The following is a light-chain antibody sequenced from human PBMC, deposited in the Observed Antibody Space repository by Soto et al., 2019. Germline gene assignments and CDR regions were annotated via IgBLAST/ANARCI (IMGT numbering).Light chain of an antibody. CDR3: LQHNDYTWT. CDR1: QGIRSD. CDR2: GAS. Sequence: DIQMTQSPAPLSAYVGDRVTITCRASQGIRSDLGWFQQKPGKAPKRLIYGASNLQSGVPSRFSGSGSGTEFTLTISSLQPEYFATYYCLQHNDYTWTFGQGTKVEIK. J-gene: IGKJ1*01. V-gene: IGKV1-17*01.